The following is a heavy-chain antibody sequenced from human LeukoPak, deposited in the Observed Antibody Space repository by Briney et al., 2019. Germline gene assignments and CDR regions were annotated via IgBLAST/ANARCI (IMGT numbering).Heavy chain of an antibody. Sequence: TSETLSLTCTVSGGSISSYYWSWIRQPPGKGLEWIGYIYYSGSTNYIPSLKSRVTISVDTSKNQFSLKLSSVTAADTAVYYCAREGMQTPVGYYMDVWGKGTTVTVSS. CDR3: AREGMQTPVGYYMDV. V-gene: IGHV4-59*01. J-gene: IGHJ6*03. CDR2: IYYSGST. D-gene: IGHD4-23*01. CDR1: GGSISSYY.